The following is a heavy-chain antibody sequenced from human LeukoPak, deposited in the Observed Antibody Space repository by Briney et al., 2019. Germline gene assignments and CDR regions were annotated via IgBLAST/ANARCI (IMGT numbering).Heavy chain of an antibody. D-gene: IGHD1-26*01. CDR1: GYTFTSYG. CDR2: ISAYNGNT. V-gene: IGHV1-18*01. J-gene: IGHJ4*02. CDR3: ARISGSYFPPRYHFDY. Sequence: ASVKVSCKASGYTFTSYGISWVRQAPGQGLEWMGWISAYNGNTNYAQKLQGRVTMTTDTSTSTAYMELRSLRSDDTAVYYCARISGSYFPPRYHFDYWGQGTLVTVSS.